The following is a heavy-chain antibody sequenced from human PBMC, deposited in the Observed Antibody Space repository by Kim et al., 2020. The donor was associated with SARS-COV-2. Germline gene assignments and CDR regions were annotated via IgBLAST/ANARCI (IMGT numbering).Heavy chain of an antibody. V-gene: IGHV1-3*01. D-gene: IGHD3-10*01. Sequence: RYSQNFPGRLTITRDTSATTAYMELSRLTSKDTAVYFCAREGSGSYNWLDPWGQGTLVTVSS. J-gene: IGHJ5*02. CDR3: AREGSGSYNWLDP.